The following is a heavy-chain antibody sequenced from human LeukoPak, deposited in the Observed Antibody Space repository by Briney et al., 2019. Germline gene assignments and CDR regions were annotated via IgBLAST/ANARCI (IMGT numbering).Heavy chain of an antibody. CDR3: ARHEGDGFDY. D-gene: IGHD5-24*01. CDR1: GGSISSSGYY. J-gene: IGHJ4*02. V-gene: IGHV4-39*01. Sequence: SETLSLTRTVSGGSISSSGYYWGWIRQPPGKGLEWIGSIYYSGSTYYNPSLKSRVTISVDTSKNQFSLKLSSVTAADTAVYYCARHEGDGFDYWGQGTLVTVSS. CDR2: IYYSGST.